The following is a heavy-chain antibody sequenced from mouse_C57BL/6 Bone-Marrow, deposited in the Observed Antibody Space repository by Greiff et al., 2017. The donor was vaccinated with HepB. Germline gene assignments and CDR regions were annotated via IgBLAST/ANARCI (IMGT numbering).Heavy chain of an antibody. J-gene: IGHJ4*01. CDR1: GYTFTSYW. V-gene: IGHV1-72*01. CDR3: AREFITTVVARAMDY. D-gene: IGHD1-1*01. CDR2: IDPNSGGT. Sequence: VQLQESGAELVKPGASVKLSCKASGYTFTSYWMHWVKQRPGRGLEWIGRIDPNSGGTKYNEKFKSKATLTVDKPSITAYMQLSSLTSEDSAVYYCAREFITTVVARAMDYWGQGTSVTVSS.